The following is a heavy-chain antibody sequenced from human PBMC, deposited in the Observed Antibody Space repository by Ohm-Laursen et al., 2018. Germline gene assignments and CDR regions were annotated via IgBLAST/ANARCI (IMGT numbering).Heavy chain of an antibody. Sequence: SQTLSLTCTVSGGSISSGGYYWSWIRQHPGKGLEWIGYIYYSGSTYYNPSLKSRVTISVDTSKNQFSLKLSSVTAADTAVYYCARDPKSVAGFDYWGQGTLVTVSS. CDR3: ARDPKSVAGFDY. CDR2: IYYSGST. J-gene: IGHJ4*02. CDR1: GGSISSGGYY. V-gene: IGHV4-31*03. D-gene: IGHD3-10*01.